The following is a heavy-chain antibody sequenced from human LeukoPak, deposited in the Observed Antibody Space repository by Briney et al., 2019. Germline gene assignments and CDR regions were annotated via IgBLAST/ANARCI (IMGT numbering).Heavy chain of an antibody. V-gene: IGHV1-69*13. CDR3: ARVDPPWWNGYFDY. J-gene: IGHJ4*02. Sequence: GASVKVSCKASGGTFSSYAISWVRQAPGQGLEWIGGIIPIFGTANYAQKFQGRVTITADESTSTAYMELSSLRSEDTAVYYCARVDPPWWNGYFDYWGQGTLVTVSS. CDR2: IIPIFGTA. CDR1: GGTFSSYA. D-gene: IGHD1-1*01.